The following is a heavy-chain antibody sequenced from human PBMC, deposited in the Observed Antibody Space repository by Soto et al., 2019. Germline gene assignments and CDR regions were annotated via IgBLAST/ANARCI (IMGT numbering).Heavy chain of an antibody. V-gene: IGHV4-59*01. CDR3: ARDAPDGRFLDY. CDR1: GGSISSYY. Sequence: SETLSLTCTVSGGSISSYYWSWIRQPPGKGLEWIGYIYYSGSTNYNPSLKSRVTISVDTSKNQFSLKLSSVTAADTAVYYCARDAPDGRFLDYWGQGTLVTVSS. D-gene: IGHD3-3*01. CDR2: IYYSGST. J-gene: IGHJ4*02.